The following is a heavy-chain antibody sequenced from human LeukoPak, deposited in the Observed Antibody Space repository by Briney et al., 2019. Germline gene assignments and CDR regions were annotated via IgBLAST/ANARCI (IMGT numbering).Heavy chain of an antibody. CDR1: GYTFTSYG. CDR3: ARARAGGAFDI. V-gene: IGHV1-18*01. Sequence: ASVKVSCKASGYTFTSYGITWVRQAPGQGLEWIGWINTYNDNTNYAQILQGRVTMTTHTSTSTAYLELRSLSSDDTAVYYCARARAGGAFDIWGQGTMVTVSS. J-gene: IGHJ3*02. CDR2: INTYNDNT.